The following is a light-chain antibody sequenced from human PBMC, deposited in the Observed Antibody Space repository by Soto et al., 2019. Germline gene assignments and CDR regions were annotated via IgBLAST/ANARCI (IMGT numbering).Light chain of an antibody. CDR2: AAS. V-gene: IGKV1-9*01. J-gene: IGKJ1*01. CDR1: QGISSY. Sequence: IQLTQSPSSLSASVGDRVTITCRASQGISSYLAWYQQKPGKAPKLLIYAASTLQSGVPSRFSGSGSGTDFTLTIRTLQPEDLATYYCQQINSYPLTFGQGTKVEIK. CDR3: QQINSYPLT.